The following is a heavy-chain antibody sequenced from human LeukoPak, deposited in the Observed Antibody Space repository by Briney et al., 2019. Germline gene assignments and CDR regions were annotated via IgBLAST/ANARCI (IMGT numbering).Heavy chain of an antibody. Sequence: ASETLSLTCAVSGYSISSGYYWGWIRQPPGKGLEWIGSIYHSGSTYYNPSLKSRVTISVDTSKNQFSLKLSSVTAADTAVYYCARGGPDIVVVPAAGNFDYWGQGTLVTVSS. D-gene: IGHD2-2*01. V-gene: IGHV4-38-2*01. CDR3: ARGGPDIVVVPAAGNFDY. J-gene: IGHJ4*02. CDR1: GYSISSGYY. CDR2: IYHSGST.